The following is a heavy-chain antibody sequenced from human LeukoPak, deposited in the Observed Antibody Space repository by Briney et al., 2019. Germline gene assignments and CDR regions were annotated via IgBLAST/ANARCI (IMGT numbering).Heavy chain of an antibody. J-gene: IGHJ4*02. V-gene: IGHV3-33*01. CDR2: IWYDGSNK. Sequence: GRSLRLSCAASRFTFSRYGMHWVRQAPGKGLEWVAVIWYDGSNKYYADSVKGRFTISRDNSNNTLYLQMNSLRAEDTAVYYCARDRTVGATRGGDFDYWGQGTLVTVSS. CDR3: ARDRTVGATRGGDFDY. D-gene: IGHD1-26*01. CDR1: RFTFSRYG.